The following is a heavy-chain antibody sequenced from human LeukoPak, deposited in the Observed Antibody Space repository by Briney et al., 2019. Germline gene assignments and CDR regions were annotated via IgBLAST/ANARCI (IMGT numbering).Heavy chain of an antibody. D-gene: IGHD6-13*01. CDR1: GYSISSGYY. CDR2: IYHSGST. CDR3: ARGRSWFPFDY. V-gene: IGHV4-38-2*01. Sequence: SETLSLTCAVSGYSISSGYYWGWIRQPPGKGLEWIGSIYHSGSTNYNPSLKSRVTISVDTSKNQLSLKLSSVTAADTAVYYCARGRSWFPFDYWGQGTLVTVSS. J-gene: IGHJ4*02.